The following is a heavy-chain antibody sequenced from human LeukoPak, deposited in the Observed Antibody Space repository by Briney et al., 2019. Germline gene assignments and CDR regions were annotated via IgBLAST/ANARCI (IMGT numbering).Heavy chain of an antibody. V-gene: IGHV1-2*02. CDR1: GYTFTGYY. Sequence: ASVKVSCKASGYTFTGYYMHWVRQAPGQGLEWMGWINPNSGGTNYAQKFLGRVTMTRDTSISTAYMELSRLRSDDTAVYYCARDRSSYYDFWSGYFAYDYYMDVWGKGTTVTVSS. D-gene: IGHD3-3*01. CDR3: ARDRSSYYDFWSGYFAYDYYMDV. CDR2: INPNSGGT. J-gene: IGHJ6*03.